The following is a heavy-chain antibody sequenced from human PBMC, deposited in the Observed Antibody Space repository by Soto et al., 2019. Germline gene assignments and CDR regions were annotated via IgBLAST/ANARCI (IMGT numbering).Heavy chain of an antibody. D-gene: IGHD1-26*01. J-gene: IGHJ6*02. CDR3: TTSGYYYYYGMDV. CDR2: IYYSGGT. Sequence: SETLSLTCTVSGGSISSSSYYWGWIRQPPGKGLEWIGSIYYSGGTYYNPSLKSRVTISVDTSKNQFSLKLSSVTAADTAVYYCTTSGYYYYYGMDVWGQGTTVTVSS. CDR1: GGSISSSSYY. V-gene: IGHV4-39*01.